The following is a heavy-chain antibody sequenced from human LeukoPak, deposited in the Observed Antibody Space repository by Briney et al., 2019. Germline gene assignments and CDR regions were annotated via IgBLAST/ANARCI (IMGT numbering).Heavy chain of an antibody. CDR2: ISSSGSTI. CDR3: ARDRVVVVPAAISYYYYYYGMDV. D-gene: IGHD2-2*02. CDR1: GFTFSDYY. V-gene: IGHV3-11*01. Sequence: GGSLRLSCAASGFTFSDYYMSWIRQAPGKGLERVSYISSSGSTIYYADSVKGRFTISRDNAKNSLYLQMNSLRAEDTAVYYCARDRVVVVPAAISYYYYYYGMDVWGQGTTVTVSS. J-gene: IGHJ6*02.